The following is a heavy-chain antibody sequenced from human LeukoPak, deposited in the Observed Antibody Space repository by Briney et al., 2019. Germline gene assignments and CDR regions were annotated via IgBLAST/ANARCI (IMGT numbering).Heavy chain of an antibody. D-gene: IGHD4-17*01. Sequence: ASVKVSCKASGYTFTSYGISWVRQAPGQGLEWMGWISAYNGNTNYAQKLQGRVTMTTGTSTSTAYMELRSLRSDDTAVYYCCSRISGDYGDYVEYWGQGTLVTVSS. CDR1: GYTFTSYG. CDR2: ISAYNGNT. J-gene: IGHJ4*02. V-gene: IGHV1-18*01. CDR3: CSRISGDYGDYVEY.